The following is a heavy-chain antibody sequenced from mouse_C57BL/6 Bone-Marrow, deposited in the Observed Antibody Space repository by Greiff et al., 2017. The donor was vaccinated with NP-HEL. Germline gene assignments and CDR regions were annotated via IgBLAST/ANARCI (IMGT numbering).Heavy chain of an antibody. V-gene: IGHV14-4*01. CDR1: GFNIKDDY. J-gene: IGHJ2*01. Sequence: EVQLQQSGAELVRPGASVKLSCTASGFNIKDDYMHWVKQRPEQGLEWIGWIDPENGDTEYASKFQGKATITADTSSNTAYLQLSSLTSEDTAVYYCTKYDGYYHYYDYWGQGTTLTVSS. CDR3: TKYDGYYHYYDY. D-gene: IGHD2-3*01. CDR2: IDPENGDT.